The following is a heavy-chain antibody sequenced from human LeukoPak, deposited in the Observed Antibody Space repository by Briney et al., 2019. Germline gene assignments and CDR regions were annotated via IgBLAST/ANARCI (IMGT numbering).Heavy chain of an antibody. D-gene: IGHD3-22*01. J-gene: IGHJ4*02. CDR3: ARATTATMIVAFDY. CDR2: IIPIFGTA. CDR1: GGTFSSYA. Sequence: ASVKVSCKASGGTFSSYAISWVRQAPGQGLEWMGGIIPIFGTANYAQKFQGRVTITADESTSTAYMELSSLRSEDTAVYYCARATTATMIVAFDYWGQGTLVTVPS. V-gene: IGHV1-69*13.